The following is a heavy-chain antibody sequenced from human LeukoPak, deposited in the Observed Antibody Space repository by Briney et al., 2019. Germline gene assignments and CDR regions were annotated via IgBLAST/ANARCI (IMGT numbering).Heavy chain of an antibody. CDR3: AKGPAPRLGEFSYHALVDY. D-gene: IGHD3-16*02. Sequence: GGSLRLSCVASGFTFSSYGMHWVRQAPGKGLEWVAFISYDGSNENIADSVKGRFIISRDNSKNTLYLQMNSLRAEDTAVYYCAKGPAPRLGEFSYHALVDYWGQGALVTVSS. CDR2: ISYDGSNE. J-gene: IGHJ4*02. V-gene: IGHV3-30*18. CDR1: GFTFSSYG.